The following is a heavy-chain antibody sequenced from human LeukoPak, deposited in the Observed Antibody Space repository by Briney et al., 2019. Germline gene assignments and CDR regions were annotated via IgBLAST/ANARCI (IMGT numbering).Heavy chain of an antibody. CDR1: GGSISSGGYS. CDR2: IYDSGST. J-gene: IGHJ4*02. D-gene: IGHD5-12*01. V-gene: IGHV4-30-2*01. Sequence: SQTLSLTCSVSGGSISSGGYSWSWIRQPPGKGLEWIGYIYDSGSTYDHPSLKSRLTISVDRSTNQFSLKLSSVTAADTAVYYCARDGYGGLDYWGQGTLVTVSS. CDR3: ARDGYGGLDY.